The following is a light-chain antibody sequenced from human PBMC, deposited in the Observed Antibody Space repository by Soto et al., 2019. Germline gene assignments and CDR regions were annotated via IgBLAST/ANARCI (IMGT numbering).Light chain of an antibody. Sequence: DIQMTQFPSSLSASVVDRVTITCRASQSIATYLTWYQQKPGEAPKLLIYAASSLQGGVPSRFSGSGSGTDFTFTISSLQPEDFATYYCQQSYSTPRTFGQGTKVDI. V-gene: IGKV1-39*01. CDR3: QQSYSTPRT. J-gene: IGKJ1*01. CDR1: QSIATY. CDR2: AAS.